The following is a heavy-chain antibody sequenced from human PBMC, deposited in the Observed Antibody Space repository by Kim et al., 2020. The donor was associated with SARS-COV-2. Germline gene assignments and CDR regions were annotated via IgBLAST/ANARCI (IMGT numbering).Heavy chain of an antibody. D-gene: IGHD6-13*01. CDR1: GYTFTSYY. CDR3: ARRPEAAAGGFDY. V-gene: IGHV1-46*01. Sequence: ASVKVSCKASGYTFTSYYMNWVRQAPGQGLEWMGIIIPSVGTTSYAQKFQGRVTMTRDTSTSTAYMELSSLRSEDTAVYYCARRPEAAAGGFDYWGQGSLVSVSS. J-gene: IGHJ4*02. CDR2: IIPSVGTT.